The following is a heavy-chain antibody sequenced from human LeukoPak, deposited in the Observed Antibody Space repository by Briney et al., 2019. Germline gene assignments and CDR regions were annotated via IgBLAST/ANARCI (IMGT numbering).Heavy chain of an antibody. CDR2: IIPIFGTA. D-gene: IGHD3-3*01. V-gene: IGHV1-69*13. Sequence: SVKVSCKASGGTFSSYAISWVRQAPGQGLEWMGGIIPIFGTANYAQKSQGRVTITADESTSTAYMELSSLRSEDTAVYYCARATPYFFFGNGYTVNAFDMWGQGTLVTVSS. CDR3: ARATPYFFFGNGYTVNAFDM. CDR1: GGTFSSYA. J-gene: IGHJ3*02.